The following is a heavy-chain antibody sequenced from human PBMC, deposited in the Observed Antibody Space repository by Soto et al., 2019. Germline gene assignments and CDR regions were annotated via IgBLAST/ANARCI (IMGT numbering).Heavy chain of an antibody. Sequence: HPGGSLRLSCAASGFTFSSYGMHWVRQAPGKGLEWVAVIWYDGSNKYYADSVKGRFTISRDNSKNTLYLQMNSLRAEDTAVYYCARYRAVGPSYYYYGMDVWGQGTTVTVSS. CDR2: IWYDGSNK. D-gene: IGHD6-19*01. CDR3: ARYRAVGPSYYYYGMDV. CDR1: GFTFSSYG. V-gene: IGHV3-33*01. J-gene: IGHJ6*02.